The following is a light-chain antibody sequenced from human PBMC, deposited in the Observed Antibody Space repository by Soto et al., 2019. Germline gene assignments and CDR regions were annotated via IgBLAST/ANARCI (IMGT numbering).Light chain of an antibody. V-gene: IGKV1-5*01. CDR2: DAS. CDR3: QQLNSYPLT. CDR1: QTIFNW. Sequence: DIQMTQSPSTLSASVGDRVTITCRASQTIFNWLAWYQRKPGRAPNLLIYDASSLQSGVPSTFSGSGSGTEFTLTISSLQPEDFATYYCQQLNSYPLTFGGGTKVDIK. J-gene: IGKJ4*01.